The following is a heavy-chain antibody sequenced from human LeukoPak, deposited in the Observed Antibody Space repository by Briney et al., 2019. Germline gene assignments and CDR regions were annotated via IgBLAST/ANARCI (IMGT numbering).Heavy chain of an antibody. J-gene: IGHJ5*02. CDR2: IYYSGST. CDR3: ARSQAYCSSTTCYVNWFDP. V-gene: IGHV4-59*01. CDR1: GGSISTYY. D-gene: IGHD2-2*01. Sequence: SETLSLTCTVPGGSISTYYWSWIRQPPGEGLQWIGYIYYSGSTNYNPSLKSRVTISVDTSKNQFSLKLSSVTAADTAVYYCARSQAYCSSTTCYVNWFDPWGQGTLVTVSS.